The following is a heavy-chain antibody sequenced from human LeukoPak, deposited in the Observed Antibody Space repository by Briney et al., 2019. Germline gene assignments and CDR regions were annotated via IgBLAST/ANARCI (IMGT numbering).Heavy chain of an antibody. CDR3: ARRTVTNPNKDAFDI. CDR2: IYPGDSDT. J-gene: IGHJ3*02. D-gene: IGHD4-17*01. CDR1: GYSFTSYW. Sequence: GESLKISFKGSGYSFTSYWIGWVRPMPGKGLEWMGTIYPGDSDTRYSPSFQGQVTISADKSISTAYLQWSSLKASDTAMYYCARRTVTNPNKDAFDIWGQGTMVTVSS. V-gene: IGHV5-51*01.